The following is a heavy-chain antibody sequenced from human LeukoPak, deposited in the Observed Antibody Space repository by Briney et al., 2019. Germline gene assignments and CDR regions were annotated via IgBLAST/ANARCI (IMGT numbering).Heavy chain of an antibody. Sequence: SETLSLTCAVYGVSFSGYYWSWIRQPPGKGLEWIGEINHSGSTNYNPSLKSRVTISVDTSKNQFSLKLSSVTAADTAVYYCARVRGIAARPALDYWGQGTLVTVSS. CDR2: INHSGST. V-gene: IGHV4-34*01. J-gene: IGHJ4*02. D-gene: IGHD6-6*01. CDR3: ARVRGIAARPALDY. CDR1: GVSFSGYY.